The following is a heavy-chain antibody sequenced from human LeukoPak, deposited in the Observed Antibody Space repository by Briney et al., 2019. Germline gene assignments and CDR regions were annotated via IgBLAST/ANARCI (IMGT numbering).Heavy chain of an antibody. V-gene: IGHV6-1*01. Sequence: SQTLSLTCAISGDSVSSNSAAWNWIRQSPSRGLEWLGRTYYRSKWYNDYAVSVKSRITINPDTSKNQFSLQLKSVTPEDTAVYYCARDRVREKWELLATFDYWGQGTLVTVSS. CDR1: GDSVSSNSAA. J-gene: IGHJ4*02. D-gene: IGHD1-26*01. CDR3: ARDRVREKWELLATFDY. CDR2: TYYRSKWYN.